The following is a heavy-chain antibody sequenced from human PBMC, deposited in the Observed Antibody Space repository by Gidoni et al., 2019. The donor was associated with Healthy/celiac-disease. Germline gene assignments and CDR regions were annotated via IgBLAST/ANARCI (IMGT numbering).Heavy chain of an antibody. CDR1: GSTFSSYW. V-gene: IGHV3-74*01. CDR2: SNSDGSST. Sequence: EVQLVESGGCLVQPGGSLRLSCAASGSTFSSYWMHWVRQAPGKGLVWVLRSNSDGSSTSYEDSVKGRITITRDNAKNTLYLQMNSLRAEDTAVYYCAREEWVRGVIPLDYWGQGTLVTVSS. D-gene: IGHD3-10*01. CDR3: AREEWVRGVIPLDY. J-gene: IGHJ4*02.